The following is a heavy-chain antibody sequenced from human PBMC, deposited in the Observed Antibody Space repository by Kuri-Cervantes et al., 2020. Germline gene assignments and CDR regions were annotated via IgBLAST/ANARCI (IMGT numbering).Heavy chain of an antibody. CDR3: ARGIVVIPAAPGLFFDS. D-gene: IGHD2-2*01. J-gene: IGHJ4*02. Sequence: GSLRLSCTVSGGSISSYYWSWIRQPPGKGLEWIGYIYYSGSTNYNPSLKSRVTISVDTSKKQFSLRLSSVTAADTAVYYCARGIVVIPAAPGLFFDSRGQGTLVTVSS. CDR1: GGSISSYY. V-gene: IGHV4-59*01. CDR2: IYYSGST.